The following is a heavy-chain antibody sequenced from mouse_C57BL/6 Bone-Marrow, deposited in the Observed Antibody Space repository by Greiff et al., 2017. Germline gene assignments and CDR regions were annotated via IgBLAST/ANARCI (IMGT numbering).Heavy chain of an antibody. J-gene: IGHJ2*01. CDR2: ISYDGSN. Sequence: ESGPGLVKPSQSLSLTCSVTGYSITSGYYWNWIRQFPGNKLEWMGYISYDGSNNYNPSLKNRISITRDTSTDQFFLKLKSVTTEDTATYYCAREGGRDYWGQGTTLTVAS. V-gene: IGHV3-6*01. D-gene: IGHD3-3*01. CDR1: GYSITSGYY. CDR3: AREGGRDY.